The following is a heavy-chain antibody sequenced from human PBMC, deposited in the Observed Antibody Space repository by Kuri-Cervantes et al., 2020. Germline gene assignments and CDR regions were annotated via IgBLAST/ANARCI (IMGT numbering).Heavy chain of an antibody. Sequence: GESLKISCAASEFTVNSSYMSWVRQAPGKGLEWVSVIFGGGRTHYADSVKGRFTISRDHSKHTLHLQMNSLRAEDTAVYYCAKSAIFGVVTPYYYYHGMDVWGQGTTVTVSS. J-gene: IGHJ6*02. CDR2: IFGGGRT. CDR3: AKSAIFGVVTPYYYYHGMDV. CDR1: EFTVNSSY. D-gene: IGHD3-3*01. V-gene: IGHV3-66*02.